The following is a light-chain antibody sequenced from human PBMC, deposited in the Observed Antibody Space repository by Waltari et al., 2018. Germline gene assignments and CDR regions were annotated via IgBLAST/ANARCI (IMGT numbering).Light chain of an antibody. CDR2: EGT. CDR1: TSDVGGYNL. CDR3: SSYARSDNSVL. J-gene: IGLJ2*01. V-gene: IGLV2-23*01. Sequence: QSALTQPASVSGSPGQSITISCTGSTSDVGGYNLVSWYRQFPNKAPQLIIYEGTRRPSGVSSRFSASKSGNTASLTSSGLQAEDEALYICSSYARSDNSVLFGGGTQLSVL.